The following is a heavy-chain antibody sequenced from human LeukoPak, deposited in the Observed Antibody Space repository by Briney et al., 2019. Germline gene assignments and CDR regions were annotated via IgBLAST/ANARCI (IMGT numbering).Heavy chain of an antibody. J-gene: IGHJ5*02. Sequence: GXSLRLSCAASGFTFSSYSMNWVRQAQGKGLEWVSYISSSSITIYYADSVKGRFTISRDNSKNTLYLQMNSLRAEDTAVYYCAKDPAIVVVPDNWFDPWGQGTLVTVSS. V-gene: IGHV3-48*01. D-gene: IGHD2-2*01. CDR2: ISSSSITI. CDR3: AKDPAIVVVPDNWFDP. CDR1: GFTFSSYS.